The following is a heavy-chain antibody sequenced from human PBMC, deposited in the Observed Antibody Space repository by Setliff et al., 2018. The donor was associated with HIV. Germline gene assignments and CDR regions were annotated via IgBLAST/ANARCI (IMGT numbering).Heavy chain of an antibody. CDR3: ARDYDILTGYYRGSATGYFDY. D-gene: IGHD3-9*01. J-gene: IGHJ4*02. CDR1: GYTFTSYA. V-gene: IGHV1-3*01. Sequence: ASVKVSCKASGYTFTSYAMHLVRQAPGQRLEWMGWINAGNGNTKYSQKFQGRVTITRDTSASTAYMELSSLRSEDTAVYYCARDYDILTGYYRGSATGYFDYWGQGTLVTVSS. CDR2: INAGNGNT.